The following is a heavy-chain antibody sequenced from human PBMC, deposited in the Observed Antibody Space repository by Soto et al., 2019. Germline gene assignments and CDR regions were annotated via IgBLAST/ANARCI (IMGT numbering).Heavy chain of an antibody. D-gene: IGHD3-3*01. V-gene: IGHV1-69*02. CDR1: GGTFSSYT. CDR3: ARDIPTRYDLPLPPDY. CDR2: IIPILGIA. Sequence: GASVKVSCKASGGTFSSYTISWVRQAPGQGLEWMGRIIPILGIANYAQKFQGRVTITADKSTGTAYMELSSLRSEDTAVYYCARDIPTRYDLPLPPDYWGQGTLVTVSS. J-gene: IGHJ4*02.